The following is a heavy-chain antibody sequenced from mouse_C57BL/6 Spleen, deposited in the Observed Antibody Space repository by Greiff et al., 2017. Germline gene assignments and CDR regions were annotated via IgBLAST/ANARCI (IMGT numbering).Heavy chain of an antibody. V-gene: IGHV1-61*01. Sequence: QVQLQQPGAELVRPGSSVKLSCKASGYTFTSYWMDWVKQRPGQALEWIGNIYPSDSETHYNQKFKDKATLTVDKSSSTAYMQLSSLTSEDSAVYYCARGSNSLDYWGQGTTLTVSS. D-gene: IGHD2-5*01. CDR2: IYPSDSET. CDR1: GYTFTSYW. J-gene: IGHJ2*01. CDR3: ARGSNSLDY.